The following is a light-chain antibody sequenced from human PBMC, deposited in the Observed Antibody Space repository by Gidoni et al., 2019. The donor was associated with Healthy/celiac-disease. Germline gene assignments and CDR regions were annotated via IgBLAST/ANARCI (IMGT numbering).Light chain of an antibody. CDR1: QGISSY. J-gene: IGKJ4*01. CDR2: AAS. V-gene: IGKV1-9*01. Sequence: DIQLTQSPSFLSASVGDRVTITCRASQGISSYLAWYQQKPGKAPKLLIYAASTLQSGVPSRFSGSGYGTEFTLTISSLQPEDFATYYCQQLKSYPPLTFGGXTKVEIK. CDR3: QQLKSYPPLT.